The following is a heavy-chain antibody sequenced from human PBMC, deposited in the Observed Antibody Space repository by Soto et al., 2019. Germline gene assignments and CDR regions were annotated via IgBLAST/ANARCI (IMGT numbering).Heavy chain of an antibody. D-gene: IGHD7-27*01. J-gene: IGHJ5*02. Sequence: PGGSLRLSCAASGFSFSISPMHWVRQAPGKGPEWVALISYDGTNKFYADSVKGRFTISRDNSKSTLYLQVDSLRPEDAAVYYCARDPKTSGGQHWAFHYFVTGGQGNLVTVAS. V-gene: IGHV3-30-3*01. CDR3: ARDPKTSGGQHWAFHYFVT. CDR2: ISYDGTNK. CDR1: GFSFSISP.